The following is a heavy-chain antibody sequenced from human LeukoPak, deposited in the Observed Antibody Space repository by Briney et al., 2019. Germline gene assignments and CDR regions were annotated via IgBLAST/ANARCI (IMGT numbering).Heavy chain of an antibody. CDR1: GYTFTGYY. J-gene: IGHJ5*02. CDR3: ARESSFGVVFNWFDP. V-gene: IGHV1-2*02. Sequence: GASVKVSCKASGYTFTGYYMHWVRQAPGQGLEWMGWINPNSGGTNYAQKFQGRVTMTRDTSISTAYMELSRLRSDDTAVYYCARESSFGVVFNWFDPWGQGTLVTVSS. CDR2: INPNSGGT. D-gene: IGHD3-3*01.